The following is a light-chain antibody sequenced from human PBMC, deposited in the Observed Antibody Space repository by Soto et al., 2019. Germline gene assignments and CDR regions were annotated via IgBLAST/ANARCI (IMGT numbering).Light chain of an antibody. CDR3: QHYDNRPPFT. CDR2: GAS. J-gene: IGKJ3*01. CDR1: QDIRKY. Sequence: DIQMTQSPSSLSASVGDRVTITCQASQDIRKYLNWYQQKPGRAPKLLIDGASNLETGVPSRFSGSGYGTDFTFTFISLQPEDIATYYCQHYDNRPPFTFGPGTKVAIK. V-gene: IGKV1-33*01.